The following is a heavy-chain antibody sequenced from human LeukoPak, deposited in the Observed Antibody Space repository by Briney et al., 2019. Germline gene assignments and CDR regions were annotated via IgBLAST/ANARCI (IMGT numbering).Heavy chain of an antibody. J-gene: IGHJ4*02. CDR2: ISYDGSNK. CDR3: AKDFRIGYSAHFDY. Sequence: GGSLRLSCAASGFTFSSYAMHWVRQAPGKGLEWVAVISYDGSNKYYADSVKGRFTISRDNSKNTLYLQMNSLRAEDTAVYYCAKDFRIGYSAHFDYWGQGALVTVSS. V-gene: IGHV3-30-3*01. CDR1: GFTFSSYA. D-gene: IGHD2-21*01.